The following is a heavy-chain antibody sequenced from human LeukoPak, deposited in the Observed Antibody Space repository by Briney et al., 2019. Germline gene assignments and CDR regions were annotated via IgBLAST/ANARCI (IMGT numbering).Heavy chain of an antibody. CDR3: ARVIYYDSSGPDY. CDR2: INHSGST. V-gene: IGHV4-34*01. J-gene: IGHJ4*02. D-gene: IGHD3-22*01. Sequence: PSETLSLTCAVYGGSFSGYYWSWLRQPPGKGLEWVGEINHSGSTNYNPSLKSRVTISVDTSKNQFSLKLSSVTAADTAVYYCARVIYYDSSGPDYWGQGTLVTVSS. CDR1: GGSFSGYY.